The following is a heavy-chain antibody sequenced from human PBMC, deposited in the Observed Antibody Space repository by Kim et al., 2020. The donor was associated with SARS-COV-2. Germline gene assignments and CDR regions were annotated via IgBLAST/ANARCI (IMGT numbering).Heavy chain of an antibody. V-gene: IGHV4-59*01. CDR1: GGSTGRYF. D-gene: IGHD3-10*01. CDR3: ARDSGSSGNSYYFDS. J-gene: IGHJ4*02. CDR2: ISYGGST. Sequence: SETLSLTCSISGGSTGRYFWTWIRQPPGKGPEWIGHISYGGSTNSNPALKSRVTISVDASKNQISLKMIAVTAADTAVYYCARDSGSSGNSYYFDSWGQGILVAVSS.